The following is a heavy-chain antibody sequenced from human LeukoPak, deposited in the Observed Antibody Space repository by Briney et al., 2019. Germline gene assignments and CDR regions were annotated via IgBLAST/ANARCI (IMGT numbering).Heavy chain of an antibody. CDR3: ARAPIIAAAGRGAFDY. CDR2: IYHSGST. CDR1: GYSISSGYY. Sequence: PSETLSLTCAVSGYSISSGYYWGWIRQPPGKGLEWFGSIYHSGSTNYNPSLKSRVTISVDTSKNQFSLKLSSVTAADTAVYYCARAPIIAAAGRGAFDYWGQGTLVTVSS. V-gene: IGHV4-38-2*01. D-gene: IGHD6-13*01. J-gene: IGHJ4*02.